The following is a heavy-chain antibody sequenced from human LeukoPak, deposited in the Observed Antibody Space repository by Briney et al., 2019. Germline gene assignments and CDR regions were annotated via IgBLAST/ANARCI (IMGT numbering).Heavy chain of an antibody. J-gene: IGHJ6*02. D-gene: IGHD3-3*01. CDR2: IIPIFGTA. CDR1: GGTFSSYA. Sequence: GASVKVSCKASGGTFSSYAISWVRQAPGQGLEWMGGIIPIFGTANYAQKFQGRVTITADESTSTAYMELSSLRSEDTAVYYCARGTTYYDFWSRYYCYGMDVWGQGTTVTVSS. CDR3: ARGTTYYDFWSRYYCYGMDV. V-gene: IGHV1-69*13.